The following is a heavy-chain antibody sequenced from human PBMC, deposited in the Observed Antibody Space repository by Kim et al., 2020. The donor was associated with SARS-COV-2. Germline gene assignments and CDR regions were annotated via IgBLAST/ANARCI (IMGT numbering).Heavy chain of an antibody. Sequence: SETLSLTCTVSGYSISSGYYWGWIRQPPGKGLEWIGSIYHSGSTYYNPSLKSRVTISVDTSKNQFSLKLSSVTAADTAVYYCARGNYYGSGSYGTLPTWFSYWGQGTLVTVSS. CDR2: IYHSGST. CDR1: GYSISSGYY. V-gene: IGHV4-38-2*02. J-gene: IGHJ4*02. CDR3: ARGNYYGSGSYGTLPTWFSY. D-gene: IGHD3-10*01.